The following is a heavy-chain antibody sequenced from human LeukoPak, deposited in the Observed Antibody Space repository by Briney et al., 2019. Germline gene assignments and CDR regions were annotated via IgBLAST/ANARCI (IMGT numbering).Heavy chain of an antibody. CDR2: IIPILGIA. D-gene: IGHD3-9*01. J-gene: IGHJ4*02. CDR1: GGTFSSYA. V-gene: IGHV1-69*10. Sequence: VASVKVSCKASGGTFSSYAISWVRQAPGQGLEWMGGIIPILGIANYAQKFQGRVTITADKSTSTAYMELSSLRSEDTAVYYCARERGLKKGYYDILTGYDYWGQGTLVTVSS. CDR3: ARERGLKKGYYDILTGYDY.